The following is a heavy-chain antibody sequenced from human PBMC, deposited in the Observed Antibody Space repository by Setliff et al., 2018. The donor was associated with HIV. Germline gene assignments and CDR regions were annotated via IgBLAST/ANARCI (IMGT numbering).Heavy chain of an antibody. CDR2: ISSRSTTI. D-gene: IGHD3-10*01. J-gene: IGHJ3*02. CDR1: GFTFSSSN. CDR3: ASDFMGSDAFDI. Sequence: GGSLRLSCAASGFTFSSSNMNWVRQAPGKGLEWLSFISSRSTTIYYADSVKGRFTISRDNAENSLYLQMDSLRVDDTAVYYCASDFMGSDAFDIWGQGTMVTVSS. V-gene: IGHV3-48*01.